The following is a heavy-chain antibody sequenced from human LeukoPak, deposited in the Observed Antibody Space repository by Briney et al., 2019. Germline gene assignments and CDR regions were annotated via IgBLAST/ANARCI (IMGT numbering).Heavy chain of an antibody. CDR2: MFHSGST. D-gene: IGHD4-17*01. V-gene: IGHV4-38-2*02. Sequence: SETLSLTCTVSGYSLSSGHYWAWIRQSPEKGLECIATMFHSGSTYYNPSLKSRVTTSVDTSKNEFSLNLSSVTAADTAVYYCARAGTNLGDYDYWGQGTLVTVSS. CDR1: GYSLSSGHY. J-gene: IGHJ4*02. CDR3: ARAGTNLGDYDY.